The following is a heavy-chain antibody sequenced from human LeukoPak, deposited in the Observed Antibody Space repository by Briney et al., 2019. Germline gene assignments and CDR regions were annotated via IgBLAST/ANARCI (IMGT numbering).Heavy chain of an antibody. V-gene: IGHV4-4*02. CDR2: IYHSGST. Sequence: SETLSFTCAVSGGSISSSNWWSCVRQPPGKGLEWIGEIYHSGSTNYNPSLKNRVTISVDKSKNQFSLKLSSVTAADTAVYYCARALSRYSSWYYYYYMDVWGKGTTVTISS. D-gene: IGHD6-13*01. CDR3: ARALSRYSSWYYYYYMDV. CDR1: GGSISSSNW. J-gene: IGHJ6*03.